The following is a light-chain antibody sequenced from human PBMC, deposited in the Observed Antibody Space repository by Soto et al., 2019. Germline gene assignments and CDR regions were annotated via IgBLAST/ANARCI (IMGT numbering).Light chain of an antibody. CDR2: GAS. CDR1: QSVSSD. J-gene: IGKJ1*01. V-gene: IGKV3-15*01. Sequence: EIVMTQSPATLSVSPGERATLSCRASQSVSSDLAWYQQKPGQAPRLLIYGASTRAIGIPARFSGSGSGTDFTLTISRLEPEDFAVYYCQQYGRSPTTFGQGTKVDI. CDR3: QQYGRSPTT.